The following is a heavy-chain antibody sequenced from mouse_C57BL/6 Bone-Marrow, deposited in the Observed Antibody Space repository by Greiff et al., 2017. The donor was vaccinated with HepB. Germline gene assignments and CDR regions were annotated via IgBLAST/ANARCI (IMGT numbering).Heavy chain of an antibody. CDR1: GYTFTSYG. CDR2: IYPRSGNT. Sequence: VMLVESGAELARPGASVKLSCKASGYTFTSYGISWVKQRTGQGLEWIGEIYPRSGNTYYNEKFKGKATLTADKSSSTAYMELRSLTSEDSAVYFCARTFITTVDWFAYWGQGTLVTVSA. CDR3: ARTFITTVDWFAY. J-gene: IGHJ3*01. V-gene: IGHV1-81*01. D-gene: IGHD1-1*01.